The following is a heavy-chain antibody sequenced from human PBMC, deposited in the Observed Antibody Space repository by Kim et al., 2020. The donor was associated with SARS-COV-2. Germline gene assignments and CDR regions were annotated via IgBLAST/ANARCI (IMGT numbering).Heavy chain of an antibody. V-gene: IGHV1-18*04. D-gene: IGHD6-13*01. CDR2: INGFNGKT. Sequence: ASVKVSCKAAGYVFTSYSFTWVRHAPGQGLEWMGWINGFNGKTKFAQKFQDRVTVTTDTSSSTAYLQLRRLRSDDTAIYYCVRTGSSSWSVQFDFWGQGT. CDR1: GYVFTSYS. CDR3: VRTGSSSWSVQFDF. J-gene: IGHJ4*02.